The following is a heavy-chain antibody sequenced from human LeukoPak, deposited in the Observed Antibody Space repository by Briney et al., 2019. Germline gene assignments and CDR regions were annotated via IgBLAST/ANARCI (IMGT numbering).Heavy chain of an antibody. J-gene: IGHJ4*02. CDR3: ARVGGYSGYADY. CDR2: IYYSGST. D-gene: IGHD5-12*01. CDR1: GGSISSGGYY. V-gene: IGHV4-31*03. Sequence: SQTLWLTCTVTGGSISSGGYYWSGIRQHQGKGLEWIGYIYYSGSTYYNPSLKSRVTISVDTSKNQFSLKLSSVTAADTAVYYCARVGGYSGYADYWGQGTLVTVSS.